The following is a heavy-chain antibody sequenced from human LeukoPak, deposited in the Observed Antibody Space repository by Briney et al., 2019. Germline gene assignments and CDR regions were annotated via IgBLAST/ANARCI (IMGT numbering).Heavy chain of an antibody. V-gene: IGHV3-7*03. CDR3: AREGRIFGVVIPNWFDP. Sequence: GGSLRLSCAASGFTFSSYWMSWVRQAPGKGLEWVANIKQDGSEKYYVDSVKGRFTISRDNAKNSLYLQMNSLRAEDTALYYCAREGRIFGVVIPNWFDPWGQGTLVTVSS. D-gene: IGHD3-3*01. CDR2: IKQDGSEK. J-gene: IGHJ5*02. CDR1: GFTFSSYW.